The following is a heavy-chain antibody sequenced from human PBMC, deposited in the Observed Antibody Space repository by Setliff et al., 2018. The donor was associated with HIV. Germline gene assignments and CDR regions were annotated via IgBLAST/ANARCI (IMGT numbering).Heavy chain of an antibody. CDR1: GFTFSSYS. CDR2: ISGNSGAV. D-gene: IGHD1-20*01. Sequence: GGSLRLSCAASGFTFSSYSMNWVRQAPGKGLEWVSFISGNSGAVTYADSVKGRFTISRDNARNSLYLQLNSLRAEDTALYYCARDYSRYTWNYFDYWGQGTLVTVSS. CDR3: ARDYSRYTWNYFDY. V-gene: IGHV3-48*01. J-gene: IGHJ4*02.